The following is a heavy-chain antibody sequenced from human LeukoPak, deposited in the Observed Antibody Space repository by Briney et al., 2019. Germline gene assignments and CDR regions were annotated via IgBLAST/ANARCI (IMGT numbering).Heavy chain of an antibody. D-gene: IGHD5-12*01. J-gene: IGHJ4*02. CDR2: INPNSSGT. V-gene: IGHV1-2*02. CDR1: GYTFTGYS. CDR3: ARDLDIVATILDY. Sequence: GPSVKVSCKASGYTFTGYSMHWVRQAPRQGLEWMGWINPNSSGTNYGQKIQGRARMTRDTSISTAYMELSRRRSDDTAVYYCARDLDIVATILDYWGQGTLVTVSS.